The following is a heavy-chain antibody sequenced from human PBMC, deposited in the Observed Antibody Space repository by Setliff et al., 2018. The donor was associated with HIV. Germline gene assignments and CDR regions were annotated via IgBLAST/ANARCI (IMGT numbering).Heavy chain of an antibody. Sequence: GGSLRLSCAASGFTFSSYWMHWVRQAPGKGLVWVSRINSDGSTIYYADSVKGRFTISRDNAKNSLYLQMNSLRAEDTAVYYCARWGKERDYSNYRGAFDIWGQGTMVTVSS. CDR2: INSDGSTI. J-gene: IGHJ3*02. V-gene: IGHV3-74*01. CDR3: ARWGKERDYSNYRGAFDI. CDR1: GFTFSSYW. D-gene: IGHD4-4*01.